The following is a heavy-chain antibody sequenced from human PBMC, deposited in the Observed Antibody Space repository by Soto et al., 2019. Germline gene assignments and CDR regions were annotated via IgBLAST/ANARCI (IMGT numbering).Heavy chain of an antibody. CDR2: IWSDGSHK. CDR1: GFTFSGYG. J-gene: IGHJ4*01. Sequence: GGSLRLSCAASGFTFSGYGMQWVRQSPGKGLEWVALIWSDGSHKYYADSVKGRFTISRDNSKNTLYLQMNSLRAEDTAVYYCARGRGTPYNLFDYWGHGTLVTVSS. V-gene: IGHV3-33*01. CDR3: ARGRGTPYNLFDY. D-gene: IGHD1-20*01.